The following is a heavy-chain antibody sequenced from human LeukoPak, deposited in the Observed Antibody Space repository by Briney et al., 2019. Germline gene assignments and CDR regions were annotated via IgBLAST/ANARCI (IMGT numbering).Heavy chain of an antibody. D-gene: IGHD1-26*01. CDR2: INPSGGST. J-gene: IGHJ3*02. V-gene: IGHV1-46*03. CDR3: ARDLRELPRADAFDI. Sequence: ASVKVSCKASGYTFTSYYMHWVRQAPGQGPEWTGIINPSGGSTSYAQKFQGRVTMTRDTSTSTIYMELSSLRSEDTAVYYCARDLRELPRADAFDIWGQGKMVTVSS. CDR1: GYTFTSYY.